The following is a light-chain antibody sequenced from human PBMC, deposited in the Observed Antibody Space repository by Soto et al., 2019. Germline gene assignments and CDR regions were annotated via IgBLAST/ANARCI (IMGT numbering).Light chain of an antibody. J-gene: IGKJ1*01. CDR2: KAF. CDR3: QQYNDYSWT. CDR1: QSIGIW. Sequence: IQMTQSPSTLSASVGDRVAITCRASQSIGIWLAWYQQKPGKAPRFLIYKAFSLESRVPSRLRGSGFGREFALTISSLQRDEFETYYGQQYNDYSWTFGQGTKVEIK. V-gene: IGKV1-5*03.